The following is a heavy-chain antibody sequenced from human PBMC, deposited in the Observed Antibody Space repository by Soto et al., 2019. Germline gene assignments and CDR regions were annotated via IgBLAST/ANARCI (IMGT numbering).Heavy chain of an antibody. J-gene: IGHJ4*02. Sequence: ASVKVSCKASGYTFTSYAMHWVRQAPGQRLEWMGWINAGNGNTKYSQKFQGRVTITRDTSASTAYMELSSLRSEDTAVYYCARAGITYYYDSSGYYPGYWGQGTLVTVSS. D-gene: IGHD3-22*01. CDR3: ARAGITYYYDSSGYYPGY. CDR2: INAGNGNT. V-gene: IGHV1-3*01. CDR1: GYTFTSYA.